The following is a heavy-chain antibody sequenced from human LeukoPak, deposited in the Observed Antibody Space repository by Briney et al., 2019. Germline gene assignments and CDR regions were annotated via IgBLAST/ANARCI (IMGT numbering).Heavy chain of an antibody. D-gene: IGHD1-20*01. CDR1: GGSISSDDYY. V-gene: IGHV4-30-4*08. Sequence: SQTLSLTCTVSGGSISSDDYYWSWIRQPPGKGLEWIGYIYYSGSTYYNPSLKSRVTISVDTSKNQFSLKLSSVTAADTAVYYCAREGSITGTRDLDYWGQGTLVTVSS. J-gene: IGHJ4*02. CDR3: AREGSITGTRDLDY. CDR2: IYYSGST.